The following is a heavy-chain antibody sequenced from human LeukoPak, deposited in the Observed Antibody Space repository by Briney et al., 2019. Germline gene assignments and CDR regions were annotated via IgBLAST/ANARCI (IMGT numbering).Heavy chain of an antibody. Sequence: GRSLRLSCAASGFTFSSYGMHWVRQAPGKGLEWVAVISYDGSNKYYADSVKGRFTISRDNSKNTLYLQMNSLRAEDTAVYYCAREVRTSFDYWGQGTLVTVSS. CDR2: ISYDGSNK. CDR3: AREVRTSFDY. J-gene: IGHJ4*02. V-gene: IGHV3-30*03. D-gene: IGHD3-10*01. CDR1: GFTFSSYG.